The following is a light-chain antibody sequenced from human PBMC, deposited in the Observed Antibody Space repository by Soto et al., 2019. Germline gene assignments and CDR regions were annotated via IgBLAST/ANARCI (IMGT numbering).Light chain of an antibody. J-gene: IGLJ2*01. CDR3: SSCTSRDIPWV. Sequence: QSVLTQPASVSGSPGQSITISCTGASSDVGYYNYVSWFQQHPGKAPKLMIYDVSNRPSGVSNRFSGAKSGNTASLTISGLQAEDEADYYCSSCTSRDIPWVFGGGTKLTVL. CDR2: DVS. CDR1: SSDVGYYNY. V-gene: IGLV2-14*03.